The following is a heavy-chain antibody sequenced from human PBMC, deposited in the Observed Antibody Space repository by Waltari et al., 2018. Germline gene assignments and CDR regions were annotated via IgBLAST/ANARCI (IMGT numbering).Heavy chain of an antibody. V-gene: IGHV3-15*01. CDR1: GFSTHTFISAD. Sequence: EVQLVESGGGLVQPGGSLRLSCVVSGFSTHTFISADMSWVRQAPTGGLEWIGRIKTNSEGATTEFAAPLKGRFPSSRDDSKKTIYLQLSSLEKDNTAVYYCVTDSGNFDYWGKGTLVTVTS. D-gene: IGHD6-25*01. J-gene: IGHJ4*02. CDR3: VTDSGNFDY. CDR2: IKTNSEGATT.